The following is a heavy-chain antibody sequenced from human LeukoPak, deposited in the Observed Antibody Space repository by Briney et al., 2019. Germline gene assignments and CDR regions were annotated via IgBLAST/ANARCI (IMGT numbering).Heavy chain of an antibody. CDR1: GYSFTSYW. CDR2: IYPGDSDT. D-gene: IGHD3-10*02. V-gene: IGHV5-51*01. J-gene: IGHJ4*02. Sequence: GESLKISCKGSGYSFTSYWIGWVRHMPGKGREWRGIIYPGDSDTRYSPSFQGQVTISADKSISTAYLQWNSLKASDTATYYCARHSVRRTYYFDNWGQGTLVTVSS. CDR3: ARHSVRRTYYFDN.